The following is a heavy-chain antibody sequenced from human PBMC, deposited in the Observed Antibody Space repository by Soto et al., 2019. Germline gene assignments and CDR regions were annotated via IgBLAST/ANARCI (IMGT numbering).Heavy chain of an antibody. V-gene: IGHV4-4*02. D-gene: IGHD6-19*01. CDR1: SGSISSSNW. CDR2: IYHSGIT. Sequence: QVQLQESGPGLVKPSGTLSLTCAVSSGSISSSNWWSWVRQPPGKGLQWIGEIYHSGITNYNPSHKSRITISVDKSKNQVSLKLSSVTAADTTVYHCARRVAGILNRNWFDPWGQGTLVTVSS. CDR3: ARRVAGILNRNWFDP. J-gene: IGHJ5*02.